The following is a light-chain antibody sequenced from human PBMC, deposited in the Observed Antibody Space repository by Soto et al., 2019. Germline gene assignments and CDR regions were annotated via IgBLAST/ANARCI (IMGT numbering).Light chain of an antibody. CDR1: SSNIGAGYD. Sequence: QSVLTQPPSVSGAPGQRVTISCTGSSSNIGAGYDVHWYQQLPGRAPKLLIYGNTNRPSGVPDRFSGSKSGTSDSLAITGLRAEDEADYYCLSFDSSLSVVFGGGTKLTVL. V-gene: IGLV1-40*01. J-gene: IGLJ2*01. CDR3: LSFDSSLSVV. CDR2: GNT.